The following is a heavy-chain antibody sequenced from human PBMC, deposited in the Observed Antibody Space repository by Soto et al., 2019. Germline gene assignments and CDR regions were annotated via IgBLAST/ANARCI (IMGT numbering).Heavy chain of an antibody. CDR1: GGSISSYY. Sequence: PSETLSLTCTVSGGSISSYYWSWLRQPPGKGLEWIGYIYYSGSTNYNPSLKSRVTISVDTSKNQFSLKLSSVTAADTAVYYCARLGEGTRYFDYWGQGTLVTVS. V-gene: IGHV4-59*01. CDR3: ARLGEGTRYFDY. CDR2: IYYSGST. J-gene: IGHJ4*02. D-gene: IGHD3-10*01.